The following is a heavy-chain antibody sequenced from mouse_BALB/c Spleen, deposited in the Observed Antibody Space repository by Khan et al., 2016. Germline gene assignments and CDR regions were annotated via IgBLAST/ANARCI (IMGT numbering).Heavy chain of an antibody. J-gene: IGHJ3*01. CDR2: IKPSTGYT. Sequence: QIQLVQSGAELAKPGASVKMSCKASGYTFTSYWMHWVKQRPGQGLEWIGYIKPSTGYTEYNQKFTDKGTLTVDKSYSTAYMQLSSLASKDSAGYYCARYEGGFAYWGQGTLVTVSA. D-gene: IGHD2-3*01. CDR1: GYTFTSYW. CDR3: ARYEGGFAY. V-gene: IGHV1-7*01.